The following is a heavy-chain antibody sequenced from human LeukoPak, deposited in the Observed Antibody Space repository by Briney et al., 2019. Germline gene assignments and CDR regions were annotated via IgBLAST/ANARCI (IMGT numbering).Heavy chain of an antibody. Sequence: PSETLSLTCTVSGGSISSYYWSWIRKPPGKGLEWIGYIYYSGSTNYNPSLKSRVTISVDTSKNQFSLKLSSVTAADTAVYYCARGLYYGSGSYYFDYWGQGTLVTVSS. CDR1: GGSISSYY. CDR3: ARGLYYGSGSYYFDY. J-gene: IGHJ4*02. D-gene: IGHD3-10*01. V-gene: IGHV4-59*01. CDR2: IYYSGST.